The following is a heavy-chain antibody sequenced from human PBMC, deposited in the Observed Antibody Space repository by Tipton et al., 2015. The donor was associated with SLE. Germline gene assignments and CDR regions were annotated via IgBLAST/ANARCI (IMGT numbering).Heavy chain of an antibody. Sequence: TLSLTCTVSGGSISRSSHYWGWIRQPPGKGLEWIGSIYYSGRTYYNSSLKSRVTISVDTSKNQFSLKLSSVTDADTAVYYCAREGQYQGWFDPWGQGTLVTASS. CDR2: IYYSGRT. D-gene: IGHD2-2*01. J-gene: IGHJ5*02. CDR3: AREGQYQGWFDP. V-gene: IGHV4-39*07. CDR1: GGSISRSSHY.